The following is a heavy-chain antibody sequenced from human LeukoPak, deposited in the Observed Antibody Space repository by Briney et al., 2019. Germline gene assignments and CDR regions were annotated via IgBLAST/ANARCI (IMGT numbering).Heavy chain of an antibody. CDR2: IYYSGST. CDR3: ASQPSYFDY. V-gene: IGHV4-39*01. CDR1: GGSIRSSNYY. J-gene: IGHJ4*02. Sequence: PSETLSLTCTVSGGSIRSSNYYWGWIRQPPGKGLEWIGNIYYSGSTYYNPSLKSRVTISVDTSKNQFPLRLSSVTAADTAVYYCASQPSYFDYWGQGTLVTVSS.